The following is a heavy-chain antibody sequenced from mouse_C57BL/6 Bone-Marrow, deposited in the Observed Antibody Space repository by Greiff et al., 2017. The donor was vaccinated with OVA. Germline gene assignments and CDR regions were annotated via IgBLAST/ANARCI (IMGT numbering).Heavy chain of an antibody. CDR3: ARGDDYDLAWFAY. Sequence: DVQLQESGPGLVKPSQSLSLTCSVTGYSITSGYYWNWIRQFPGNKLEWMGYISYDGSNNYNPSLKNRISITRDTSKNQFFLKLNSVTTEDTATYYCARGDDYDLAWFAYWGQGTLVTVSA. D-gene: IGHD2-4*01. V-gene: IGHV3-6*01. CDR1: GYSITSGYY. J-gene: IGHJ3*01. CDR2: ISYDGSN.